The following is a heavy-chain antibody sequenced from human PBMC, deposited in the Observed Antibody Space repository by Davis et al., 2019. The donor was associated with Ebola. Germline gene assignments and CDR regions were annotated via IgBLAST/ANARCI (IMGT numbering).Heavy chain of an antibody. J-gene: IGHJ4*02. CDR1: GGSFSSHP. CDR3: ARDFGGGNYYFDY. CDR2: IIPIFDTP. D-gene: IGHD3-16*01. Sequence: SVKVSCKTSGGSFSSHPISWVRQAPRQGLEWMGGIIPIFDTPHYAQKFQGRITITADASTSTAYMELSSLRSEDTATYFCARDFGGGNYYFDYWGPGTPVTVAS. V-gene: IGHV1-69*13.